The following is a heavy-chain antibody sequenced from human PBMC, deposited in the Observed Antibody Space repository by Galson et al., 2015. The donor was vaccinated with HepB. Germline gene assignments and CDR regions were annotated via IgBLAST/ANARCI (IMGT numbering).Heavy chain of an antibody. Sequence: SVKVSCKVSGYTLTELSMHWVRQAPGKGLEWMGGFDPEDGETIYAQKFQGRVTMTEDTSTDTAYMELSSLRSEDTAVYYCATAPGYSSGWCFDYWGQGTLVTVSS. V-gene: IGHV1-24*01. J-gene: IGHJ4*02. CDR2: FDPEDGET. CDR3: ATAPGYSSGWCFDY. D-gene: IGHD6-19*01. CDR1: GYTLTELS.